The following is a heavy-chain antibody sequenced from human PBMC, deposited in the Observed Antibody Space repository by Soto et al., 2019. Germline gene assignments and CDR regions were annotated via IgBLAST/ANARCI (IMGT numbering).Heavy chain of an antibody. CDR3: ARAGIAEEDAFDI. J-gene: IGHJ3*02. CDR1: GFTFSSYG. CDR2: IWYDGSNK. D-gene: IGHD1-26*01. V-gene: IGHV3-33*01. Sequence: PGGSLRLSCAASGFTFSSYGMHWVRQAPGKGLEWVAVIWYDGSNKYYADSVKGRFTISRDNSKNTLYLQMNSLRAEDTAVYYCARAGIAEEDAFDIWGQGTMVTVSS.